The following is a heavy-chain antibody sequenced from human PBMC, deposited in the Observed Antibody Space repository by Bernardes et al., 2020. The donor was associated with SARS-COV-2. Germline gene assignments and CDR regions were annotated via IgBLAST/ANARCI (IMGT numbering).Heavy chain of an antibody. Sequence: SETLSLTCTVSGGSISSYYWSWIRQPPGKGLEWIGYIYYSGSTNYNPSLKSRVTISVDTSKNQFSLKLSSVTAADTAVYYCARLLIYGDYALFDPWGQGTLVTVSS. J-gene: IGHJ5*02. CDR3: ARLLIYGDYALFDP. CDR1: GGSISSYY. CDR2: IYYSGST. D-gene: IGHD4-17*01. V-gene: IGHV4-59*08.